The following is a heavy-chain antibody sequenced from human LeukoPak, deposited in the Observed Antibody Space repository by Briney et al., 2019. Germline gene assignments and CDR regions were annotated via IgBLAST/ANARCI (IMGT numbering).Heavy chain of an antibody. D-gene: IGHD3-10*01. CDR2: IQQDGIKK. CDR1: GFTLSTYW. V-gene: IGHV3-7*01. CDR3: GRELDGSVDY. Sequence: PGGSLRLSCAASGFTLSTYWMSWVRQAPWKGLEWVANIQQDGIKKYYVDSVEGRFTISRENAKNSLFLQMSSLRADDTAVYYCGRELDGSVDYWGQGTLVTVSS. J-gene: IGHJ4*02.